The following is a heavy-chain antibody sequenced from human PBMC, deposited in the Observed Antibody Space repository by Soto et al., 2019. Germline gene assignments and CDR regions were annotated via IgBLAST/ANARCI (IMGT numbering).Heavy chain of an antibody. Sequence: PGGSLRLACAASGFTFSIHEMNWVRQAPGKGLEWISYISSIGVATYYADSVKGRFTISRNNAKKSPYLQINILRAEATVVYYCVRQRRVGGIDYWGQGTPGTVSS. V-gene: IGHV3-48*03. CDR1: GFTFSIHE. CDR2: ISSIGVAT. D-gene: IGHD6-19*01. J-gene: IGHJ4*02. CDR3: VRQRRVGGIDY.